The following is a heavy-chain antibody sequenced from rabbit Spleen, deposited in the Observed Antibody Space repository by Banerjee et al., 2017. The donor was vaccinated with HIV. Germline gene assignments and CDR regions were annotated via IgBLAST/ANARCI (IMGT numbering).Heavy chain of an antibody. Sequence: QSLEESGGDRVKHGASLTLTCTASGISFRAGNYMCWVRQAPGKGLEWIACIDTGGSDFTYFATWAKVRFTISKTSSTTVTLQVTRLTAADTATYFCARDSGSSFSSYGMDLWGPGTLVTVS. CDR1: GISFRAGNY. CDR2: IDTGGSDFT. V-gene: IGHV1S40*01. CDR3: ARDSGSSFSSYGMDL. D-gene: IGHD8-1*01. J-gene: IGHJ6*01.